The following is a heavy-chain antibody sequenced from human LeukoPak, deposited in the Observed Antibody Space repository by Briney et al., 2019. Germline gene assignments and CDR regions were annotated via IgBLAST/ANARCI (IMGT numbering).Heavy chain of an antibody. CDR1: GGSISSYY. Sequence: PSETLSLTCTVSGGSISSYYWGWIRQPPGKGLEWIGSIYYSGSTYYNPSLKSRVTISVDTSKNQFSLKLSSVTAADTAVYYCASGYSSGWYLGGYWGQGTLVTVSS. CDR3: ASGYSSGWYLGGY. CDR2: IYYSGST. V-gene: IGHV4-39*07. D-gene: IGHD6-19*01. J-gene: IGHJ4*02.